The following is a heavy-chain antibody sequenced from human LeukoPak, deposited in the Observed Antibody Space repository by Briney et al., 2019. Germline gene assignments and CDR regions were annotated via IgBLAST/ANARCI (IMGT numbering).Heavy chain of an antibody. D-gene: IGHD6-19*01. CDR2: MNPNSGNT. J-gene: IGHJ4*02. Sequence: ASVKVSCKASGYTFTSYDINWVRQATGQGLEWMGWMNPNSGNTGYAQKFQGRVTMTRNTSMSTAYMELSSLRSEDMAVYYCARVAGYSSGWYPGYWGQGTLVTVSS. CDR1: GYTFTSYD. V-gene: IGHV1-8*01. CDR3: ARVAGYSSGWYPGY.